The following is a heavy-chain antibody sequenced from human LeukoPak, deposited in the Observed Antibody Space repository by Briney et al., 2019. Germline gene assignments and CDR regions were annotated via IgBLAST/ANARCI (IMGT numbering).Heavy chain of an antibody. CDR1: RFSFSAYP. Sequence: GGSLRLSCAASRFSFSAYPMGWVRRAPGRGLEWVSGISAGGDLTFHADPVKGRFTISRDNSKNTLYLQMNSLRADDTAVYYCARVQYQLLLTGDYAFDIWGQGTMVTVSS. V-gene: IGHV3-23*01. CDR3: ARVQYQLLLTGDYAFDI. CDR2: ISAGGDLT. J-gene: IGHJ3*02. D-gene: IGHD2-2*01.